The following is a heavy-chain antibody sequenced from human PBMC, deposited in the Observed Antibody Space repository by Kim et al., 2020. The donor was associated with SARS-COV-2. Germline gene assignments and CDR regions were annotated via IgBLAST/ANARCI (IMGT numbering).Heavy chain of an antibody. CDR3: ARGAGYTWNT. J-gene: IGHJ5*02. D-gene: IGHD1-1*01. Sequence: NCHPSHKSRVIISVDPSKNQFSLKLSSLTAADTAVYYCARGAGYTWNTWGQGTLVTVSS. V-gene: IGHV4-34*01.